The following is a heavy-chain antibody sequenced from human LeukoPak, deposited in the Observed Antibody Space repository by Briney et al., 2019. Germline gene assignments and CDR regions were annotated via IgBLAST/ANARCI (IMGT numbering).Heavy chain of an antibody. J-gene: IGHJ4*02. V-gene: IGHV3-9*03. CDR3: AKSKYLGGSYDY. D-gene: IGHD3-10*01. CDR1: GFTFDDFA. Sequence: TPRLSCAASGFTFDDFAMHWVRPAPRQGLGWVSGFSWNSDMIGTADSVKGRFTISRDNAKNSLYLQMNSLRAEDMALYYCAKSKYLGGSYDYWGQGTLVTVSS. CDR2: FSWNSDMI.